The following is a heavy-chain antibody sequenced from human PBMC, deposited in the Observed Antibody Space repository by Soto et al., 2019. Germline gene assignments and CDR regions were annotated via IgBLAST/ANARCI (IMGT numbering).Heavy chain of an antibody. CDR2: IYYSGST. CDR1: GGSISSYY. CDR3: ARAGGITMVRGVITNWFDP. V-gene: IGHV4-59*01. Sequence: QVQLQESGPGLVKPSETLSLTCTVSGGSISSYYWSWIRQPPGKGLEWIGYIYYSGSTNYNPSLKSRVTISVDTSKNQFSLKLSSVTAAYTAVYYCARAGGITMVRGVITNWFDPWGQGTLVTVSS. J-gene: IGHJ5*02. D-gene: IGHD3-10*01.